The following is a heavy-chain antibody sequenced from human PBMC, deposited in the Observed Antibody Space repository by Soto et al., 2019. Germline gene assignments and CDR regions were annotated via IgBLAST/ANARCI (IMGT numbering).Heavy chain of an antibody. CDR3: AKDMLDTAMVTTLDY. CDR2: ISGSGGST. Sequence: PGGSLRLSCAASGFSFSSYAMSWVRQAPGKGLEWVSAISGSGGSTYYADSVKGRFTISRDNSKNTLYLQMNSLRAEDTAVYYCAKDMLDTAMVTTLDYWGQGTLVTVSS. D-gene: IGHD5-18*01. V-gene: IGHV3-23*01. CDR1: GFSFSSYA. J-gene: IGHJ4*02.